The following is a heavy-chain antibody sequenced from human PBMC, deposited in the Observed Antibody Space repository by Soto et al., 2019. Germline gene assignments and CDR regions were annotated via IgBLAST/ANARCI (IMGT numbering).Heavy chain of an antibody. CDR2: IYYSGST. CDR3: ARHAVYGLTHFDY. D-gene: IGHD4-17*01. Sequence: KPSETLSLTCTVSVGSISSYYWSWIRQPPGKGLEWIGYIYYSGSTNYNPSLKSRVTISVDTSKNQFSLKLSSVTAADTAVYYCARHAVYGLTHFDYWGQGTLVTVSS. J-gene: IGHJ4*02. CDR1: VGSISSYY. V-gene: IGHV4-59*08.